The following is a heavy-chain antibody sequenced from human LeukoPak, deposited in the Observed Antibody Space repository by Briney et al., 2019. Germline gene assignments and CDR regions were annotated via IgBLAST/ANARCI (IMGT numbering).Heavy chain of an antibody. D-gene: IGHD1-14*01. CDR2: INFDGSST. V-gene: IGHV3-74*01. Sequence: GGSLRLSCAASGFTFSDTWMHWVRQAPGKGLVWVSRINFDGSSTSYADSVKGRFTISRDNAKNTLYLQMNSLRAEDTAVYYCARVRYCDYWGQGTLVTVSS. J-gene: IGHJ4*02. CDR1: GFTFSDTW. CDR3: ARVRYCDY.